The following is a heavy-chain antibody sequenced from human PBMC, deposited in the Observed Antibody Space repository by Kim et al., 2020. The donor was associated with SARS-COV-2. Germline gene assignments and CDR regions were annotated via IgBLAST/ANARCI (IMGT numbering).Heavy chain of an antibody. CDR3: AKVRYYYGSGSYSNWGDLDY. D-gene: IGHD3-10*01. V-gene: IGHV3-23*01. CDR1: GVTFSSYA. CDR2: ISSSGGST. Sequence: GGSLRLSCAASGVTFSSYAMSWVRQAPGKGLEWVSSISSSGGSTYYADSVKGRFTISRDNSKSTLYLQMNTLRAEDTAIYYCAKVRYYYGSGSYSNWGDLDYWGQGTLGTVSS. J-gene: IGHJ4*02.